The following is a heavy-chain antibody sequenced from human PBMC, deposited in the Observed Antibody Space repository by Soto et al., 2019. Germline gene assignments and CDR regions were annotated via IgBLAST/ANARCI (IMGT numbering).Heavy chain of an antibody. CDR2: IYYSGST. Sequence: PSETLSLTCTVSGGSISSGGYYWSWIRQHPGKGLEWIGYIYYSGSTYYNPSLKSRVTISVDTSKNQFSLKMSSVTAADTAVYYCARTDGGVVAARYFQHWGQGTLVTVSS. CDR1: GGSISSGGYY. D-gene: IGHD2-15*01. CDR3: ARTDGGVVAARYFQH. J-gene: IGHJ1*01. V-gene: IGHV4-31*03.